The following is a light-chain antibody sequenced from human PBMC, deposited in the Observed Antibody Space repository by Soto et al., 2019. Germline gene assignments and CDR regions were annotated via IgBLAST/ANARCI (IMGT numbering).Light chain of an antibody. CDR2: EVS. CDR1: SSDVGGYNY. V-gene: IGLV2-14*01. J-gene: IGLJ1*01. CDR3: SSYTCSSTPYV. Sequence: QSALTQPASVSGSPGQSITISCTGTSSDVGGYNYVSWYQQHTGKAPKLMIYEVSNRPSGVSNRFSGSKSGNTASLTISGLQAEDEADDYCSSYTCSSTPYVFGTGTKLTVL.